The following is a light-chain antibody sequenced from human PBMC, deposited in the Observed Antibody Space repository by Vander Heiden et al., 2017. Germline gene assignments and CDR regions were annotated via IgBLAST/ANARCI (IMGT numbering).Light chain of an antibody. J-gene: IGLJ1*01. CDR2: QDS. CDR3: QAWDSSSYV. CDR1: KVGDKC. Sequence: SYELTQPPSVSVSPGQTASITCSGDKVGDKCACWSQQKPGQSPVLVIYQDSNRPSGIPARFSGSNSGNTATLTIRGTQAMDEADYYFQAWDSSSYVFGTGTKVTVL. V-gene: IGLV3-1*01.